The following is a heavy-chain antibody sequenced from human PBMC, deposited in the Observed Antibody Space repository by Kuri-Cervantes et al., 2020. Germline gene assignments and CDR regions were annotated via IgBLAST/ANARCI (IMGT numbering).Heavy chain of an antibody. CDR1: GGSFSGYY. CDR2: INHSGST. D-gene: IGHD3-22*01. CDR3: ARGRYYYDSSGYYSPFDY. J-gene: IGHJ4*02. V-gene: IGHV4-34*01. Sequence: GSLRLSCAVYGGSFSGYYWSWIRQPPGKGLEWIGEINHSGSTNYNPSLKSRVTISVDTSKNQFSLKLSSVTAADTAVYYCARGRYYYDSSGYYSPFDYWGQGTLVTVSS.